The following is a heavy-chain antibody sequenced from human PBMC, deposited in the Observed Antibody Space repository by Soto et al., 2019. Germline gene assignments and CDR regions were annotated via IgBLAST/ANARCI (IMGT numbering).Heavy chain of an antibody. CDR3: AXEXRLHWFES. D-gene: IGHD2-8*01. J-gene: IGHJ5*01. Sequence: QVHLQESGPGLVKPSETLSLTCAVSGDSIKTETWWSWLRQLPGTGLEWIGEIKHPGDANANPALXXXXXXXXDXXXXXXXXXXXSVXXXXXXXYXXAXEXRLHWFESWGQGTLVTVSS. V-gene: IGHV4-4*02. CDR1: GDSIKTETW. CDR2: IKHPGDA.